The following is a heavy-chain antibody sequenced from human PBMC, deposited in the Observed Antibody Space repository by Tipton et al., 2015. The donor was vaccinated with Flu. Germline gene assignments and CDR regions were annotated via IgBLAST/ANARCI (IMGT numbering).Heavy chain of an antibody. CDR3: VRAIAAAGSR. D-gene: IGHD6-13*01. CDR2: IKQDGSEK. CDR1: GFTLSSYW. Sequence: SLRLSCAASGFTLSSYWMSWVRQAPGKGLEWVANIKQDGSEKYYVDSVKGRSTISRDNAKNSLYLQMNSLRVEDTAVYYCVRAIAAAGSRWGQGTLVTVSS. J-gene: IGHJ4*02. V-gene: IGHV3-7*01.